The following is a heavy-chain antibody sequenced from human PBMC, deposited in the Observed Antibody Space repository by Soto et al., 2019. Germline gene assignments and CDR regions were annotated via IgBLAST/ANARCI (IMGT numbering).Heavy chain of an antibody. Sequence: SETLSLTCTVSGGSISSYYWSWIRQPPGKGLEGFGYIYYSGSTNYTPSLKSRVTISVDTSKNQFSLKLSSVTAADTAVYYCARAPRLKTTVTKPRYYYYGMDVWGQGTTVTVSS. V-gene: IGHV4-59*01. CDR2: IYYSGST. CDR3: ARAPRLKTTVTKPRYYYYGMDV. J-gene: IGHJ6*02. D-gene: IGHD4-17*01. CDR1: GGSISSYY.